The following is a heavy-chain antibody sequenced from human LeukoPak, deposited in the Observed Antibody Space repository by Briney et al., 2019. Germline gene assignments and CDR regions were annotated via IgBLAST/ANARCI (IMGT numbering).Heavy chain of an antibody. Sequence: PGGSLRLSCAASGFTFSSYGMYWVRQAPGKGLEWVAFIRYDGSNKYHADSVKGRFTISRDNSKNTLYLQMNSLRAEDTAVYYCAKDRDGPVDYWGQGTLVTVSS. D-gene: IGHD1-14*01. CDR3: AKDRDGPVDY. CDR2: IRYDGSNK. V-gene: IGHV3-30*02. CDR1: GFTFSSYG. J-gene: IGHJ4*02.